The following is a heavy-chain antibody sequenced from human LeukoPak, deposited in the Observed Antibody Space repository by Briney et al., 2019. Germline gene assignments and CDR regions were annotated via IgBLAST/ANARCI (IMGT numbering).Heavy chain of an antibody. V-gene: IGHV3-23*01. CDR1: GFIFSSYA. D-gene: IGHD5-18*01. CDR3: AKSRNGYILNAFDV. CDR2: VSSRGDST. J-gene: IGHJ3*01. Sequence: GGSLRLSCAGYGFIFSSYAMSWVRQALGKGLEWVSGVSSRGDSTYYADSVRGRFTISRDNSKNTLYLQVNSLRAEDTALYYCAKSRNGYILNAFDVWGQGTSVTASS.